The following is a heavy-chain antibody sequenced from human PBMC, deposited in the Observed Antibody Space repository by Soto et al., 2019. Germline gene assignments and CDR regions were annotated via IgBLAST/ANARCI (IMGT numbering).Heavy chain of an antibody. J-gene: IGHJ6*02. D-gene: IGHD5-12*01. CDR3: ARDPNIVATMGSIYYYYGMDV. CDR1: GFTFSTYW. Sequence: EVQLVESGGGLVQPGGSLRLSCAASGFTFSTYWMSWVRQAPGKGLEWVANIKPDGSEKYHVDSVKGRFTISRDNAKNSRYLQMNSLRAEDTAVYYCARDPNIVATMGSIYYYYGMDVWGQGTTVTVSS. V-gene: IGHV3-7*01. CDR2: IKPDGSEK.